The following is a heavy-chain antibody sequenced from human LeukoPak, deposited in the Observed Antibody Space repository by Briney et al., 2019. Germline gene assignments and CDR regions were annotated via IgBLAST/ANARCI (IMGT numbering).Heavy chain of an antibody. CDR2: INHSGST. D-gene: IGHD3-22*01. CDR1: GGPFSGYY. J-gene: IGHJ4*02. Sequence: SETLSLTCGVYGGPFSGYYWSWIRQPPGKGLEWIGEINHSGSTNYNPSLKSRVTISVDTSKNQFSLKLSSVTAADTAVYYCARGNYYDSSGYYGYWGQGTLVTVSS. V-gene: IGHV4-34*01. CDR3: ARGNYYDSSGYYGY.